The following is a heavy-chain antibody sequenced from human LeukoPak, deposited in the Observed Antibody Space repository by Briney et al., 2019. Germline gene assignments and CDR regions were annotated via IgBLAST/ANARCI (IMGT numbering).Heavy chain of an antibody. CDR3: AANDFWSGYPFDY. D-gene: IGHD3-3*01. CDR2: INHSGST. Sequence: SETLSLTCAVHGGSFSGYYWSWIRQPPGKGLEWIGEINHSGSTNYNPSLKSRVTISVDTSKNQFSLKLSSVTAADTAVYYCAANDFWSGYPFDYWGQGTLVTVSS. CDR1: GGSFSGYY. V-gene: IGHV4-34*01. J-gene: IGHJ4*02.